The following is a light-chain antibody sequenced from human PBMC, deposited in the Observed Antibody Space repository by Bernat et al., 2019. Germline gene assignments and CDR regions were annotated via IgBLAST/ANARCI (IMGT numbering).Light chain of an antibody. V-gene: IGLV1-40*01. J-gene: IGLJ1*01. Sequence: QSVLTQPPSVSGAPGQRVTISCTGSSSNIGAGYDVHWYQQLPGTAPKLLIYGNSNRPSGVPDRFSGPKSGTSASLDITGLQAEDEADYYCQSYDSSLSGYVFGTGTKVTVL. CDR2: GNS. CDR3: QSYDSSLSGYV. CDR1: SSNIGAGYD.